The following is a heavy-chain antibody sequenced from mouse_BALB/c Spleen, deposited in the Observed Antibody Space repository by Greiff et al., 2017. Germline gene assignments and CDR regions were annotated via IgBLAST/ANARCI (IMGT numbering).Heavy chain of an antibody. CDR2: INPSNGGT. CDR3: TRSGDYVDY. CDR1: GYTFTSYY. D-gene: IGHD3-1*01. J-gene: IGHJ2*01. Sequence: VKLQESGAELVKPGASVKLSCKASGYTFTSYYMYWVKQRPGQGLEWIGEINPSNGGTNFNEKFKSKATLTVDKSSSTAYMQLSSLTSEDSAVYYCTRSGDYVDYWGQGTTLTVSS. V-gene: IGHV1S81*02.